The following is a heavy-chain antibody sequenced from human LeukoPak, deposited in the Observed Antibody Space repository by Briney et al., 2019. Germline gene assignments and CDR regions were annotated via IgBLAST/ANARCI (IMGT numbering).Heavy chain of an antibody. D-gene: IGHD3-3*01. CDR3: ARHNPYYDFWSGFVRYYYYMDV. J-gene: IGHJ6*03. CDR2: IYYSGST. CDR1: GFTFSDYY. Sequence: GSLRLSCAASGFTFSDYYMSWIRQAPGKGLEWVGSIYYSGSTYYNPSLKSRVTISVDTSKNQFSLKLSSVTAADTAVYYCARHNPYYDFWSGFVRYYYYMDVWGKGTTVTVSS. V-gene: IGHV4-39*01.